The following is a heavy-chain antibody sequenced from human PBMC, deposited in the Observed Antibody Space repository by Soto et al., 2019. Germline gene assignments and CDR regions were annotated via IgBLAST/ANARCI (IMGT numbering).Heavy chain of an antibody. CDR2: INHSGST. J-gene: IGHJ5*02. CDR3: ARGGNDYVWGSYQRWYIWFDP. D-gene: IGHD3-16*02. CDR1: GGSFSGYY. V-gene: IGHV4-34*01. Sequence: ETLSLTCAVYGGSFSGYYWSWIRQPPGKGLEWIGEINHSGSTNYNPSLKSRVTISVDRSKNQFSLKLSSVTAADTAVYYCARGGNDYVWGSYQRWYIWFDPWGQGTLVTVSS.